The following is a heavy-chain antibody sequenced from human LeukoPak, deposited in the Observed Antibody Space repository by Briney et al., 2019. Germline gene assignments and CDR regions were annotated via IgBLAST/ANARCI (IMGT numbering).Heavy chain of an antibody. CDR1: GFPFSSYA. CDR3: VRRYSFGPYGMDV. D-gene: IGHD2-15*01. V-gene: IGHV3-64D*09. CDR2: ISDSGGST. Sequence: GGSLRLSCSASGFPFSSYAMHWVRQAPGKGLEYVSAISDSGGSTYYADSVKGRFTISRDNSKNTLYLQMSSLRAEHTAVYFCVRRYSFGPYGMDVWGQGTTVPVSS. J-gene: IGHJ6*02.